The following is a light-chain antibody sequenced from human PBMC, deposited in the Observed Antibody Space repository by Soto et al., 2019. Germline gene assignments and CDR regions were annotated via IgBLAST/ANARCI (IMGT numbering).Light chain of an antibody. CDR1: SSNIGAGYD. Sequence: QSALTQPPSVSGAPGQRVTISCTGSSSNIGAGYDVHWYQQLPGTAPKLLIYGNSNRPSGVPDRFSGSNSGNTATLTISRVEAGDEADYYCQVWNSSSDPWVFGGGTKLTVL. CDR2: GNS. V-gene: IGLV1-40*01. J-gene: IGLJ3*02. CDR3: QVWNSSSDPWV.